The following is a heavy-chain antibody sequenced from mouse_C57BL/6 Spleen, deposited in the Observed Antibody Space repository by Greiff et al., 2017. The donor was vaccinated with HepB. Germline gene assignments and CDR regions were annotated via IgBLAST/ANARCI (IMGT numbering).Heavy chain of an antibody. V-gene: IGHV1-19*01. CDR3: AREGLGNYPWFAY. CDR1: GYTFTDYY. D-gene: IGHD2-1*01. J-gene: IGHJ3*01. CDR2: INPYNGGT. Sequence: VQLKESGPVLVKPGASVKMSCKASGYTFTDYYMNWVKQSHGKSLEWIGVINPYNGGTSYNQKFKGKATLTVDKSSSTAYMELNSLTSEDSAVYYCAREGLGNYPWFAYWGQGTLVTVSA.